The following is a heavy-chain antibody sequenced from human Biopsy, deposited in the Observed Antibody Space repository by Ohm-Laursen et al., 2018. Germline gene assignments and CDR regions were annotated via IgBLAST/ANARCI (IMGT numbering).Heavy chain of an antibody. CDR2: IYITGET. CDR1: GGYISHYY. V-gene: IGHV4-4*07. J-gene: IGHJ5*02. CDR3: AGAPPLIRGVVESWFDP. Sequence: GTLSLTCTVSGGYISHYYWTWIRQPAGQGLEWIGRIYITGETDYNPSLRSRVTMSVDSLKKQFSLKLRSVTAAETAIYYCAGAPPLIRGVVESWFDPWGQGILVTVSS. D-gene: IGHD3-10*01.